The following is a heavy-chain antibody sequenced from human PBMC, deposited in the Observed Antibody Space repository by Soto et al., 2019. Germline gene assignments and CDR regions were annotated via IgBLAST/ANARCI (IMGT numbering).Heavy chain of an antibody. CDR3: ARVATVVTPGFDY. Sequence: QVQLVQSGAEVKKPGSSVKVSCKASGGTFSSYAISWVRQAPGQGLEWMGGIIPIFGTANYAQKFQGRVTXTXDXXTSTAYMELSSLRSEGTAVYYCARVATVVTPGFDYWGQGTLVTVSS. V-gene: IGHV1-69*05. J-gene: IGHJ4*02. CDR1: GGTFSSYA. CDR2: IIPIFGTA. D-gene: IGHD4-17*01.